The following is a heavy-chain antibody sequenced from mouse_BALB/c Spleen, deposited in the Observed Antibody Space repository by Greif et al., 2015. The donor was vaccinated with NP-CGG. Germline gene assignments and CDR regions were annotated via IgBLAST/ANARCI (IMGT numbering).Heavy chain of an antibody. D-gene: IGHD1-1*01. CDR3: AIRHYYGSYWYFDV. CDR2: IYPGSGNT. CDR1: GYAFTNYW. V-gene: IGHV1-63*01. Sequence: LQESGAELVRPGTSVKISCKASGYAFTNYWLGWVKQRPGHGLEWIGDIYPGSGNTYYNEKFKGKATLTADKSSSTAYMQLSSLTSEDSAVYFCAIRHYYGSYWYFDVWGAGTTVTVSS. J-gene: IGHJ1*01.